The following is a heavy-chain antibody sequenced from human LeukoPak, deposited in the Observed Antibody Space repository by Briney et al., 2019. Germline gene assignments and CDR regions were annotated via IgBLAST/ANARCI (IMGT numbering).Heavy chain of an antibody. V-gene: IGHV4-61*02. Sequence: PSQTLSLTCTVSGGSISSGTYFWTWIRQPAGKGLEWIGRIYTSGSTNYNPSLKSRVTISVDTSKNQFSLKLSSVTAADTAVYYCASYSSSWSENYFDYWGQGTLVTVSS. CDR2: IYTSGST. CDR3: ASYSSSWSENYFDY. J-gene: IGHJ4*02. CDR1: GGSISSGTYF. D-gene: IGHD6-13*01.